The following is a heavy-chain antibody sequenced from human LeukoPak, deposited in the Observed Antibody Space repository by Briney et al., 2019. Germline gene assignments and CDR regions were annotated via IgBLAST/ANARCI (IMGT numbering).Heavy chain of an antibody. Sequence: SETLSLTCTVSGGSISSYYWSWIRQHPGKGLEWIGYIYYSGSTNYNPSLKSPVTISVDTSKNQFSLKLSSVTAADTAVYYCARESSSDVDYFDYWGQGTLVTVSS. CDR3: ARESSSDVDYFDY. CDR2: IYYSGST. V-gene: IGHV4-59*01. CDR1: GGSISSYY. D-gene: IGHD6-6*01. J-gene: IGHJ4*02.